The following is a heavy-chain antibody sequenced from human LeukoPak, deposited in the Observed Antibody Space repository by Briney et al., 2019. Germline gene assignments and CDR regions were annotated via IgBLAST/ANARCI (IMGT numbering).Heavy chain of an antibody. CDR1: GGTFSSYA. CDR2: IIPIFGTA. J-gene: IGHJ3*02. CDR3: ARDRSSGVEWLLFQDAFDI. V-gene: IGHV1-69*05. D-gene: IGHD3-3*01. Sequence: ASVKVSCKASGGTFSSYAISWVRQAPGQGLEWMGRIIPIFGTANYAQKFQGRVTITTDESTSTAYIELSSLRSEDTAVYYCARDRSSGVEWLLFQDAFDIWGQGTMVTVSS.